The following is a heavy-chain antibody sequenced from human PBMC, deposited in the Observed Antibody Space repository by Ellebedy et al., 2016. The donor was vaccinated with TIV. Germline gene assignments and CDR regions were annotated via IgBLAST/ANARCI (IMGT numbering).Heavy chain of an antibody. CDR2: IKQDGSEK. CDR1: GFTFSSYW. D-gene: IGHD3-22*01. V-gene: IGHV3-7*01. CDR3: ARWMLEHYYDSSGYIDAFDI. Sequence: PGGSLRLSCAASGFTFSSYWMSRVRQAPGKGLEWVANIKQDGSEKYYVDSVKGRFTISRDNAKNSLYLQMNSLRAEDTAVYYCARWMLEHYYDSSGYIDAFDIWGQGTMVTVSS. J-gene: IGHJ3*02.